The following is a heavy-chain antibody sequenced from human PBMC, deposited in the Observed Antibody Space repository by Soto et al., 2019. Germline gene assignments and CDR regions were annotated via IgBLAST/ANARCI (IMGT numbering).Heavy chain of an antibody. V-gene: IGHV3-23*01. CDR1: GFMFSNFA. D-gene: IGHD2-2*01. Sequence: GGSLRLSCAGSGFMFSNFAMTWVRQAPGKGLEWVSTTRSNGEHTYYADSVKGRFTVSRDNSKNTLFLEMSSLRAEDTAIYYCAKDSKSVSVSAARVYGMDVWGQGTTVTVS. J-gene: IGHJ6*02. CDR2: TRSNGEHT. CDR3: AKDSKSVSVSAARVYGMDV.